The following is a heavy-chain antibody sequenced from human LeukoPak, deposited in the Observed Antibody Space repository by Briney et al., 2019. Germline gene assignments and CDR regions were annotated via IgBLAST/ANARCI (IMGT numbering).Heavy chain of an antibody. CDR1: GGSISSSHW. CDR3: ARLGRYGGTFFEH. CDR2: IHHSGNT. J-gene: IGHJ4*02. Sequence: SGTLSLTCAVSGGSISSSHWWGWVRQPPGKGLEWIGEIHHSGNTNYIPSLKSRLTISVDVSENQFFLGLSSVTAADTAVYYCARLGRYGGTFFEHWGQGTLVTVSS. D-gene: IGHD4-23*01. V-gene: IGHV4-4*02.